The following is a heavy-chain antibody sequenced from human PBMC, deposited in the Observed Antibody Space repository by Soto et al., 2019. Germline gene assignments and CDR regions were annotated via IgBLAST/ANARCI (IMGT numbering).Heavy chain of an antibody. Sequence: QVQLVQSGAEVKEPGSAVKVSCKAPADSFSSYGISWVRQAPGQGLEWMGGIIPIFGTTNYAEKFQGRVTITADESTNTDYMELSSLRSEDTDLYYCARVFPDGWVEPGVVRGYLDTWGRGTLVTVSS. CDR1: ADSFSSYG. D-gene: IGHD3-3*01. V-gene: IGHV1-69*01. J-gene: IGHJ4*02. CDR2: IIPIFGTT. CDR3: ARVFPDGWVEPGVVRGYLDT.